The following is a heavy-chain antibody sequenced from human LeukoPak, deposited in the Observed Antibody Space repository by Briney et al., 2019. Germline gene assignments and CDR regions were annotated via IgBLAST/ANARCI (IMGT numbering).Heavy chain of an antibody. CDR2: IYYSGIT. D-gene: IGHD3-22*01. CDR1: GGSISSYY. J-gene: IGHJ5*02. CDR3: ARKTIIVGRAEFGP. Sequence: PSETLSLTCTLSGGSISSYYWSWIRQPPGKGLEWTGYIYYSGITNYNPSLKSRVTISVDTSKNQFSLKLSSVTAADTAVYYCARKTIIVGRAEFGPWGQGTLVTVSS. V-gene: IGHV4-59*01.